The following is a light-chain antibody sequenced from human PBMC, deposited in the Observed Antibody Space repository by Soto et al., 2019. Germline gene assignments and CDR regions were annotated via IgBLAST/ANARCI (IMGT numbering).Light chain of an antibody. Sequence: EIVLTQSPGTLSLSPGERATLSCRASQSVRSSNLAWYQHKPGQAPRLLIYRASSRVTGIPDRFSGSGSGTDFPLIISRLEPEDLAVYYCQQYGTSPWPFGQGTKVEIK. J-gene: IGKJ1*01. CDR2: RAS. V-gene: IGKV3-20*01. CDR1: QSVRSSN. CDR3: QQYGTSPWP.